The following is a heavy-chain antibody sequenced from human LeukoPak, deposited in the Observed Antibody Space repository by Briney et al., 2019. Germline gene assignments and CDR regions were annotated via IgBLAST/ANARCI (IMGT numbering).Heavy chain of an antibody. CDR1: GFTFSSHS. V-gene: IGHV3-21*01. CDR2: IGGSSSSI. J-gene: IGHJ3*02. D-gene: IGHD4-17*01. Sequence: GGSLRLSCAASGFTFSSHSMNWVRQAPGKGLEWVSSIGGSSSSIYYADSVQGRFTISRDNAKNSLYLQMNSLRAEDTAVYYCAREYGEAFDIWGQGTMVTVSS. CDR3: AREYGEAFDI.